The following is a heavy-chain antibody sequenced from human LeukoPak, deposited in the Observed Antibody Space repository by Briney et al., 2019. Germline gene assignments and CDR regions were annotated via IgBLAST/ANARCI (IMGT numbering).Heavy chain of an antibody. CDR3: AREQAGQLGY. Sequence: SETLSLTCTVSGGSISSSSYYWGWLRQPPGKGLEWIGYIYYSGSTYYNPSLKSRVTISVDTSKNQFSLKLSSVTAADTAVYYCAREQAGQLGYWGQGTLVTVSS. CDR2: IYYSGST. D-gene: IGHD6-6*01. V-gene: IGHV4-30-4*08. CDR1: GGSISSSSYY. J-gene: IGHJ4*02.